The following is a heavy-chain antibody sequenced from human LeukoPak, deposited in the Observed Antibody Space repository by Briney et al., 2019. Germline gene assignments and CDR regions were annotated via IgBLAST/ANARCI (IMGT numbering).Heavy chain of an antibody. J-gene: IGHJ4*02. D-gene: IGHD2-21*01. CDR1: GFTFSDYW. V-gene: IGHV3-7*01. Sequence: GGSLRLSCEASGFTFSDYWMTWVRRAPGKGLEWVATISEDGSEKYYVDSVKGRFTISRDNSRSSLYLHMNSLRADDTAVFYCAIYFHAETQKRVIRLGYWGQGTLVTVSS. CDR2: ISEDGSEK. CDR3: AIYFHAETQKRVIRLGY.